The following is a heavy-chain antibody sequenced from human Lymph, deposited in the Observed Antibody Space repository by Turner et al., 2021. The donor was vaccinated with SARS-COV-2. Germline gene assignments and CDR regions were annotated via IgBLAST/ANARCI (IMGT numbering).Heavy chain of an antibody. CDR1: GFTVNNAW. V-gene: IGHV3-15*01. D-gene: IGHD3-10*01. CDR2: IKSKTDGETT. CDR3: TTDRPPGRDGYRGIFAY. J-gene: IGHJ4*02. Sequence: EVQLVESGGGLVKPGGSLRLSWVASGFTVNNAWMTWVRQGPGKGLEWVGRIKSKTDGETTDYAAPVKGRFTISRDDSKNTLYLEVNSLNTEDTAVYYCTTDRPPGRDGYRGIFAYWGQGTLVTVSS.